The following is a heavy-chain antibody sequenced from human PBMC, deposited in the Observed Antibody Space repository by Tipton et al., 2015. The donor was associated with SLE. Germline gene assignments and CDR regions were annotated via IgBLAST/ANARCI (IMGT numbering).Heavy chain of an antibody. D-gene: IGHD2-2*01. CDR1: GFTFSSYA. V-gene: IGHV3-30*18. CDR2: ITYDGSYQ. CDR3: VKEMRGYYALH. J-gene: IGHJ6*02. Sequence: SLRLSCAASGFTFSSYAMSWVRQAPGKGLEWVSLITYDGSYQYYADSVKGRFTISRDNSKSTLHLQMNSLRGDDTAVYYCVKEMRGYYALHWGQGTTVTVSS.